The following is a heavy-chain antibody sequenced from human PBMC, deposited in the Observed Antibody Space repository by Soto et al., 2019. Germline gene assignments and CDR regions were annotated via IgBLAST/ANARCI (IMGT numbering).Heavy chain of an antibody. Sequence: ASVKVSCKASGYTFTSYDINWVRQATGQGLEWMGWMNPNSGSTGYAQKFQGRVTMTTDTSTTTAYMELRSLRSDDTAVYYCARDLGGWEDYWGQGTLVTVSS. J-gene: IGHJ4*02. CDR1: GYTFTSYD. CDR3: ARDLGGWEDY. V-gene: IGHV1-8*01. CDR2: MNPNSGST. D-gene: IGHD6-19*01.